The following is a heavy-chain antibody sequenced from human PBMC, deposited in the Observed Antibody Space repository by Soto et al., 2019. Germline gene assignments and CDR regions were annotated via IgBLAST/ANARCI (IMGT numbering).Heavy chain of an antibody. D-gene: IGHD2-8*02. CDR2: IIPIFGTA. CDR1: GGTFSSYA. V-gene: IGHV1-69*13. CDR3: ARRVVNAIFGVEGDAFDI. J-gene: IGHJ3*02. Sequence: SVKVSCKASGGTFSSYAISWVRQAPGQGLEWMGGIIPIFGTADYAQKFQGRVTITADESTSTAYMELSSLRSEDTAVYYCARRVVNAIFGVEGDAFDIWGQGTMVTVSS.